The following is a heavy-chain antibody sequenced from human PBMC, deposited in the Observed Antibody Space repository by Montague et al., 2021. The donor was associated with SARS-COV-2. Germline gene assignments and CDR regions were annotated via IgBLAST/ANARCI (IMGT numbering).Heavy chain of an antibody. Sequence: SETLSLTCTVSGGSISRYSWTWIRQPPGKGLEWIGYTYNSGSTNYNPSXXSRVTISVDTSKNQFSLKLSSVAAADTAVYYCARVGRGSSWYEVAFDIWGQGTMVTVSS. V-gene: IGHV4-59*01. J-gene: IGHJ3*02. CDR3: ARVGRGSSWYEVAFDI. CDR1: GGSISRYS. CDR2: TYNSGST. D-gene: IGHD6-13*01.